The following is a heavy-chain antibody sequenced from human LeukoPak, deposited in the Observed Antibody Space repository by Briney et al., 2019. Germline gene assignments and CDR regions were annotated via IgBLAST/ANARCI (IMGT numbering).Heavy chain of an antibody. CDR1: GFTFSSYA. Sequence: TGGSLRLSCAASGFTFSSYAMSWVRQAPGKGLEWVSAISGSGGSTYYADSVKGRFTISRDNAKNSLYLQMNSLRAEDTAVYYCARDPNHYYDSSGGHWGQGTLVTVSS. V-gene: IGHV3-23*01. CDR2: ISGSGGST. J-gene: IGHJ4*02. D-gene: IGHD3-22*01. CDR3: ARDPNHYYDSSGGH.